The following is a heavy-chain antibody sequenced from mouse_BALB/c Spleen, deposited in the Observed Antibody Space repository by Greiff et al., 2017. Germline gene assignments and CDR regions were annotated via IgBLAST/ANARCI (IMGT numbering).Heavy chain of an antibody. CDR3: STCGPFAY. CDR1: GFTFTSYW. V-gene: IGHV1-69*02. J-gene: IGHJ3*01. CDR2: IDPSDGYT. Sequence: QVQLQQSGAELVKPGASVKLSCKASGFTFTSYWMHWVKQRPGQGLEWIGDIDPSDGYTNYNQKFKGKAPLTVDKSSSTVYMQLSSLTSEDSAVYYCSTCGPFAYWGQGTLVTVSA.